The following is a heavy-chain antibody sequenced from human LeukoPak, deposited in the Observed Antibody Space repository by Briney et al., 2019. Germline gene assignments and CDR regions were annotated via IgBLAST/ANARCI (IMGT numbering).Heavy chain of an antibody. D-gene: IGHD3-10*01. V-gene: IGHV3-11*01. CDR3: AREEYYGSGSYYVPLGYFDY. J-gene: IGHJ4*02. CDR1: GFTFSDYY. CDR2: ISSSGSTI. Sequence: PGGSLRLSCAASGFTFSDYYMSWIRQAPGKGLEWVSYISSSGSTIYYADSVKGRFTISRDNAKNSLYLQMNSLRAEDTAVYYCAREEYYGSGSYYVPLGYFDYWGQGTLVTVSS.